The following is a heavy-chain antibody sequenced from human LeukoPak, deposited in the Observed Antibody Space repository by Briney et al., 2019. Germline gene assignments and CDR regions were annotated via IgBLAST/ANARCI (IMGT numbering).Heavy chain of an antibody. J-gene: IGHJ6*02. D-gene: IGHD1-1*01. CDR3: ASSTTQGYYYYGMDV. Sequence: GGSLRLSCAASGFTVSSNYMSWVRQAPGKGLEWVSVIYSGGSTYYADSVKGRFTISRDNSKNTLYLQMNSLRAEDTAVYYCASSTTQGYYYYGMDVWGQGTTVTVSS. V-gene: IGHV3-53*01. CDR1: GFTVSSNY. CDR2: IYSGGST.